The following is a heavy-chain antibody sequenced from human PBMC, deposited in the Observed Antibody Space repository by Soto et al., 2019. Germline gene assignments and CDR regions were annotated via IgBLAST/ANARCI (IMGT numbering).Heavy chain of an antibody. CDR2: INHSGST. CDR1: GGSFSGYY. CDR3: ARGWSRVEYSSSSGGYYYYMDV. D-gene: IGHD6-6*01. V-gene: IGHV4-34*01. Sequence: QVQLQQWGAGLLKPSETLSLTCAVYGGSFSGYYWSWIRQPPGKGLEWIGEINHSGSTNYNPSLKSRVTISVDTSKNQFSLKLSSVTAADTAVYYCARGWSRVEYSSSSGGYYYYMDVWGKGTTVTVSS. J-gene: IGHJ6*03.